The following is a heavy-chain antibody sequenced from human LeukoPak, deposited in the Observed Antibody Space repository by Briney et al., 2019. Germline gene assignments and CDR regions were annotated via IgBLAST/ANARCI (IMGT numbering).Heavy chain of an antibody. D-gene: IGHD2-15*01. J-gene: IGHJ6*02. CDR2: IRSKAYGGTT. V-gene: IGHV3-49*03. CDR1: GFTFGDYT. CDR3: TRDALGYCSGGSCYRDYYYYGMDV. Sequence: GGSLRLSCTASGFTFGDYTMSWFRQAPGKGLEWVGFIRSKAYGGTTEYAASVKGRFTISRDDSKSIAYLQMNSLKTEDTAVYYCTRDALGYCSGGSCYRDYYYYGMDVWGQGTTVTVSS.